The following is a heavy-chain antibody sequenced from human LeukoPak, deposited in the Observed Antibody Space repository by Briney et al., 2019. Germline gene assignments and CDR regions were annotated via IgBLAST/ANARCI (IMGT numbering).Heavy chain of an antibody. V-gene: IGHV3-33*03. Sequence: GGSLRLSCAASGFTFSSYGMHWVRQAPGKGLEWVAVIWYDGSNKYYADSVKGRFAISKDNAKNTVYLQMNNLRAEDTAVYYCVSFYETYWGRGTLVTVSS. CDR2: IWYDGSNK. D-gene: IGHD2/OR15-2a*01. J-gene: IGHJ4*02. CDR1: GFTFSSYG. CDR3: VSFYETY.